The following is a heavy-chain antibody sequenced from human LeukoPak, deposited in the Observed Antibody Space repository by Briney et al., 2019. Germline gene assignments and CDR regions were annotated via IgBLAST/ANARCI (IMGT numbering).Heavy chain of an antibody. CDR2: MTVTNKI. Sequence: GGSLRLSCAASGFNFSSFGMHWVRQAPGKGLEWIATMTVTNKIYYADSVKGRFTISRDNAENSVYLQMNSLRDEDTAVYSCARAQTLFWEFDGFDIWGRGTKVTVSS. CDR1: GFNFSSFG. CDR3: ARAQTLFWEFDGFDI. D-gene: IGHD3-3*01. V-gene: IGHV3-48*02. J-gene: IGHJ3*02.